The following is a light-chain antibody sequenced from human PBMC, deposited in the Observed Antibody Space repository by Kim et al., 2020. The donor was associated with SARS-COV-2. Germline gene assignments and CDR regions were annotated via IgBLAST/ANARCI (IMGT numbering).Light chain of an antibody. CDR2: DAS. J-gene: IGKJ1*01. CDR1: QSVGTF. CDR3: QQRRT. Sequence: EIVLTQSPATLSLSPGERATLSCRASQSVGTFLAWYQHKPGQSPRLLIYDASNRATGIPARFSGSGSGTDFTLTVSTLEPEDFAVYYCQQRRTFGQGTKVDIK. V-gene: IGKV3-11*01.